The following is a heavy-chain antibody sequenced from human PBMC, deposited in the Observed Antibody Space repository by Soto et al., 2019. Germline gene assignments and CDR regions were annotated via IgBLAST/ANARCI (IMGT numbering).Heavy chain of an antibody. CDR3: AKEKAEIGVPLFEY. CDR2: ISGSGGA. CDR1: GFTFSSYG. J-gene: IGHJ4*02. Sequence: EVELLDSGGGLVQPGGSLRLSCAASGFTFSSYGMSWVRQAPGKSLEWVSGISGSGGAYYADSVKGRFTISRDNSKNTLFLQMNSLRAEDTAVYYCAKEKAEIGVPLFEYWGQGTLFTVSS. D-gene: IGHD2-8*01. V-gene: IGHV3-23*01.